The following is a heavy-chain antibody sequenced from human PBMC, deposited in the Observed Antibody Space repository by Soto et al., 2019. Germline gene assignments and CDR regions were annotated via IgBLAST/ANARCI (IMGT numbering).Heavy chain of an antibody. J-gene: IGHJ4*02. V-gene: IGHV3-23*01. D-gene: IGHD6-13*01. CDR1: GFTFSNFY. CDR2: ITPSGDKP. Sequence: EVQVLESGGDLVQPGGSLRLSCAASGFTFSNFYMYWVRQAPGKGLEWISAITPSGDKPSYADSVKGRFAISRDNSKNPRDLLMTSLRGDDTGVYFCAKLGVKIVTAGTDYWGEGTLFTVSS. CDR3: AKLGVKIVTAGTDY.